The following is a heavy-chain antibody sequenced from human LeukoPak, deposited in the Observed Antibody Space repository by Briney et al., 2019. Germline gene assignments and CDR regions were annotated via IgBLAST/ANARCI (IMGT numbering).Heavy chain of an antibody. CDR1: GGSISSYY. J-gene: IGHJ3*02. Sequence: NPSETLSLTCTVSGGSISSYYWSWIRQPPGKGLEWIGYIYYSGSTNYNPSLKSRVTISVDTSKNQFSLKLSSVTAADTAVYYCARGAAEYDFWSGYYGHDAFDIWGQGTMVTVSS. V-gene: IGHV4-59*01. D-gene: IGHD3-3*01. CDR3: ARGAAEYDFWSGYYGHDAFDI. CDR2: IYYSGST.